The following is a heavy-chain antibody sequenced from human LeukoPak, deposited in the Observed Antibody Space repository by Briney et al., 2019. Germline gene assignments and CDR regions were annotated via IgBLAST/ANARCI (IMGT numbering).Heavy chain of an antibody. V-gene: IGHV3-21*01. CDR1: GFTFSSYS. CDR3: ARDWGTSSLYLVN. J-gene: IGHJ4*02. D-gene: IGHD6-6*01. Sequence: GGSLRLSCAASGFTFSSYSMNWVRQAPGKGLEWVSSISSSSSYIYYADSVKGRFTISRDNSKNTLYLQMNSLRVEDTAVYYCARDWGTSSLYLVNWGQGTLVTVSS. CDR2: ISSSSSYI.